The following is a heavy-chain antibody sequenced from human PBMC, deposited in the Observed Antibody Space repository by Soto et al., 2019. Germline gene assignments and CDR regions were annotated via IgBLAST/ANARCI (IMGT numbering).Heavy chain of an antibody. D-gene: IGHD4-4*01. J-gene: IGHJ4*02. Sequence: SVKVSCKASGCTFSSYAISCVRQAPGQVLEWMGGIIPIFGTANYAQKFQGRVTITADESTSTAYMELSSLRSEDTAVYYCAREGRDGYSFDYWGQGTLVTVSS. CDR1: GCTFSSYA. CDR2: IIPIFGTA. CDR3: AREGRDGYSFDY. V-gene: IGHV1-69*13.